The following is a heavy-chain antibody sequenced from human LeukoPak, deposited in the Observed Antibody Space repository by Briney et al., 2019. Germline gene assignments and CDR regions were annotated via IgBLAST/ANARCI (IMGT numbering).Heavy chain of an antibody. CDR1: GFTFSSYS. Sequence: GGSLRLSCAASGFTFSSYSMNWVRQAPGKGLEWVSSISSSSSYIYYADSVKGRFTISRDNAKNSLYLQMNSLRAEDTAVYYCAREKELGLDYYYGMDVWGQGTTVTVSS. CDR2: ISSSSSYI. D-gene: IGHD7-27*01. CDR3: AREKELGLDYYYGMDV. V-gene: IGHV3-21*01. J-gene: IGHJ6*02.